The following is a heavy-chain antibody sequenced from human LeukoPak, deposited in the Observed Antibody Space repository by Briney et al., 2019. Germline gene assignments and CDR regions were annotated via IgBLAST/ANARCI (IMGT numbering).Heavy chain of an antibody. J-gene: IGHJ3*02. CDR1: GFTFSSYE. Sequence: GGSLRLSCAASGFTFSSYEMNWVRQAPGKGLEWVSAISGSGGSTYYADSVKGRFTISRDNSKNTLYLQMNSLRAEDTAVYYCATMVRGVIIYDAFDIWGQGTMVTVSS. CDR2: ISGSGGST. CDR3: ATMVRGVIIYDAFDI. D-gene: IGHD3-10*01. V-gene: IGHV3-23*01.